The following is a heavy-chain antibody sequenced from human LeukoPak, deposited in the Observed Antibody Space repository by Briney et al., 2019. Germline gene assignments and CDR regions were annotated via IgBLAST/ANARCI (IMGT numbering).Heavy chain of an antibody. V-gene: IGHV4-39*07. CDR3: ARGVAGDIVVVPAAIGAGPLDY. Sequence: SETLSLTCSLSGGSISSGSYCWGWIRQPPGKGLEWIGTICYSGTAYYNPSLKSRVTISVDTSKNQFSLKLSSVTAADTAVYYCARGVAGDIVVVPAAIGAGPLDYWGQGTLVTVSS. CDR1: GGSISSGSYC. D-gene: IGHD2-2*01. J-gene: IGHJ4*02. CDR2: ICYSGTA.